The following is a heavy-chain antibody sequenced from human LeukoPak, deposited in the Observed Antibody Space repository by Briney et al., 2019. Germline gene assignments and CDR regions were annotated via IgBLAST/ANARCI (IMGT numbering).Heavy chain of an antibody. J-gene: IGHJ4*02. CDR3: AREGYSYGYFLN. CDR2: IYYSGST. D-gene: IGHD5-18*01. Sequence: ASETLSLTCAVYGGSFSSYYWGWIRQPPGKGLEWIGNIYYSGSTYYNPSLKSRVTISVDTSQNQFSLKLSSVTAADTAVYYCAREGYSYGYFLNWGQGTLVTVSS. CDR1: GGSFSSYY. V-gene: IGHV4-34*01.